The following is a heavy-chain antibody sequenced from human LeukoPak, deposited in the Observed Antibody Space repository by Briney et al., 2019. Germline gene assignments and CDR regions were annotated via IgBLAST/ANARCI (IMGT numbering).Heavy chain of an antibody. V-gene: IGHV3-53*01. CDR1: GFTVSSNY. CDR3: ARVRDSSGTDY. D-gene: IGHD6-19*01. CDR2: IYSGGCT. J-gene: IGHJ4*02. Sequence: GGSLRLSCAASGFTVSSNYMSWVRQAPGKGLEWVSVIYSGGCTYYADSVKGRFTISRDNSKNTLYLQMNSLRAEDTAVYYCARVRDSSGTDYWGQGTLVTVSS.